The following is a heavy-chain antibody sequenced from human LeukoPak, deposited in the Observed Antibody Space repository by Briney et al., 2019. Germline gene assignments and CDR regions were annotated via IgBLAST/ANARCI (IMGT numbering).Heavy chain of an antibody. CDR1: EYTLTELS. CDR2: FDPEDGET. Sequence: ASVKVSCKVSEYTLTELSMHWVRQAPGKGLEWMGGFDPEDGETIYAQKFQGRVTMTEDTSTDTAYMELSSLRSEDTAVYYCATVRLRFLEWLSQNYGMDVWGQGTTVTVSS. CDR3: ATVRLRFLEWLSQNYGMDV. J-gene: IGHJ6*02. D-gene: IGHD3-3*01. V-gene: IGHV1-24*01.